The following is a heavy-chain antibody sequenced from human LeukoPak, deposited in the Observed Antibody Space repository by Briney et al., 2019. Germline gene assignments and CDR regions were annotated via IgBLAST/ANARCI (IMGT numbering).Heavy chain of an antibody. CDR2: IKRDGSEK. CDR1: GFIFSSYW. D-gene: IGHD3-22*01. CDR3: ARDFPYYYDTSGYYHDY. V-gene: IGHV3-7*01. J-gene: IGHJ4*02. Sequence: HPGGSLRLSCAGSGFIFSSYWMSWVRQAPGKGLEWVTTIKRDGSEKYYVDSVKGRFTISRDNAKNSLSLQMNSLRAEDTAVYHCARDFPYYYDTSGYYHDYWGQGTLVTVSS.